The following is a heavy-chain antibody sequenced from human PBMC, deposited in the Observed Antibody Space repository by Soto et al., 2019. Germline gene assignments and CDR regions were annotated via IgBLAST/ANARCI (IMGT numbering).Heavy chain of an antibody. V-gene: IGHV3-7*01. CDR2: IKQDGSEK. J-gene: IGHJ4*02. Sequence: GGSLRLSCAASGFTFRSYWMGWVRQGAGKGLEWVANIKQDGSEKYYVDSVKGRFTISRDNAKKSLYLQTNSLRAEDPAVYYCARESGSDFWSGYYRSDFDYWGKGTLVTVSS. CDR3: ARESGSDFWSGYYRSDFDY. CDR1: GFTFRSYW. D-gene: IGHD3-3*01.